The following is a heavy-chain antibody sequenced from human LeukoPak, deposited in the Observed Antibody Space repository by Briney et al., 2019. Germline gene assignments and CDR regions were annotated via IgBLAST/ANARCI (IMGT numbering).Heavy chain of an antibody. D-gene: IGHD3-3*01. CDR3: ARDGTSRFLSPGGFYY. J-gene: IGHJ4*02. CDR2: IYPGDSDT. V-gene: IGHV5-51*01. Sequence: GESLKISCKGSGYSFTSYWIGWVRQMPGKGLEWMGIIYPGDSDTRYSPSFQGQVTISADKSISTAYLQWSSLKASDTAMYYCARDGTSRFLSPGGFYYWGQGTLVTVSS. CDR1: GYSFTSYW.